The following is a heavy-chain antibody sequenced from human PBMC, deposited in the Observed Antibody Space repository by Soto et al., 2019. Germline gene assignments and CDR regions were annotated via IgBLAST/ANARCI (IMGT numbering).Heavy chain of an antibody. CDR3: ARHGRDSSGFLNWFDP. CDR2: IYYSGST. CDR1: GGSISSSSYY. J-gene: IGHJ5*02. D-gene: IGHD3-22*01. V-gene: IGHV4-39*01. Sequence: SETLSLTCTVSGGSISSSSYYWGWIRQPPGKGLEWIGSIYYSGSTYYNPSLKSRVTISVDTSKNQFSLKLSSVTAADTAVYYCARHGRDSSGFLNWFDPCGQVTLVTVSS.